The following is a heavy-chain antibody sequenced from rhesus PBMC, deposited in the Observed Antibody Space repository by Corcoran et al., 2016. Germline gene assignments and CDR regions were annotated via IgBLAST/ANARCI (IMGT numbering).Heavy chain of an antibody. CDR3: ARGYGGALYY. V-gene: IGHV4-122*02. Sequence: QLQLQESGPGLVKPSETLSLTCAVSGYSISSGYGWSWSRQPPGKGLEWFGYISYSGSTSSNPSLKSRVTISRDTSKNQFSLKLSSVTAADTAVYYCARGYGGALYYWGQGVLVTVSS. CDR2: ISYSGST. CDR1: GYSISSGYG. J-gene: IGHJ4*01. D-gene: IGHD1-44*02.